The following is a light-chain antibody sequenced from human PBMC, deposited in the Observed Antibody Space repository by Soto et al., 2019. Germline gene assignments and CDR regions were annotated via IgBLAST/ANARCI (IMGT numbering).Light chain of an antibody. CDR2: AAS. V-gene: IGKV1-39*01. CDR1: QNIGNY. CDR3: QQSYNIPRT. J-gene: IGKJ1*01. Sequence: DIPMTQSPTSLSASIGDRVTIACRASQNIGNYLNWYQQKPGKAPELLIFAASRLQSGVPSRFSARGSGTDFNLIIASLQPEDFATYFCQQSYNIPRTFGRGTTVEI.